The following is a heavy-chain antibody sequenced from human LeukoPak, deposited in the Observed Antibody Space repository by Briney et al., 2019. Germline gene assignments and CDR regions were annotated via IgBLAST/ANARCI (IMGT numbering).Heavy chain of an antibody. D-gene: IGHD6-19*01. CDR1: GFTFSSYD. CDR3: ARAPTSGWPPRYYYYGMDV. Sequence: GGSLRLSCAASGFTFSSYDMHWVRQATGKGLEWVSAIGTAGDTYYPGSVKGRFTISRENAKNSLYLQMNSLRAGDTAVYYCARAPTSGWPPRYYYYGMDVWGQGITVTVSS. J-gene: IGHJ6*02. V-gene: IGHV3-13*01. CDR2: IGTAGDT.